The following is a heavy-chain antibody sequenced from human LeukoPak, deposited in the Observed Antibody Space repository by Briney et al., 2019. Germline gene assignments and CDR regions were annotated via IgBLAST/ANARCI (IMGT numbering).Heavy chain of an antibody. V-gene: IGHV3-30*18. CDR3: AKVKGPGYYGSGSYSPYYYYYGMDV. J-gene: IGHJ6*02. CDR2: ISYDGSNK. CDR1: GFTFSSYG. Sequence: GGSLRLSCAASGFTFSSYGMHWVRQAPGKGLEWVAVISYDGSNKYYADSVKGRLTISRDNSKNTLYLQMNSLRAEDTAVYYCAKVKGPGYYGSGSYSPYYYYYGMDVWGQGTTVTVSS. D-gene: IGHD3-10*01.